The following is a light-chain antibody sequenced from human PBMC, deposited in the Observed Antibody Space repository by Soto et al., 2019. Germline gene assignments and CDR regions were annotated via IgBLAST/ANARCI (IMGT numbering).Light chain of an antibody. CDR1: QSVNNRF. J-gene: IGKJ2*01. Sequence: EIVLTQSPGTLSLSPGERATLSCRASQSVNNRFLAWYQQKPGQAPRLLMYGASTRATGIPDRFSGSGSGAVFTLTISRLEPEDFAVYYCQQYGSSPPMYTFGQGTKLEIK. CDR3: QQYGSSPPMYT. CDR2: GAS. V-gene: IGKV3-20*01.